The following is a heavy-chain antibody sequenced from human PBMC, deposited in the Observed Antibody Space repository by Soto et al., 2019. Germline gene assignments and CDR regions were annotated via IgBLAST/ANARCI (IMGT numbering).Heavy chain of an antibody. D-gene: IGHD3-16*01. CDR2: IIWNIGNT. J-gene: IGHJ4*02. Sequence: EVQLVESGGGLGQPGGSLRLSCAVSGFTSHDHGMHWVRQAPGKGLEWVSGIIWNIGNTGYADSVKGRFTISRDNAKNSLYLHMNSLRDDDTALYYCVKDIEPGGATYWGQGALVTVSS. CDR1: GFTSHDHG. V-gene: IGHV3-9*02. CDR3: VKDIEPGGATY.